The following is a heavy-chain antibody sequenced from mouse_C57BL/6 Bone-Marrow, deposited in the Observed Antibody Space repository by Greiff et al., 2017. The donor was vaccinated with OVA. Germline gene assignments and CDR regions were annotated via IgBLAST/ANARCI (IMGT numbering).Heavy chain of an antibody. J-gene: IGHJ2*01. D-gene: IGHD1-1*01. Sequence: QVQLQQSGPELVKPGASVKISCKASGYSFTSYYIHWVKQRPGQGLEWIGWIYPGSGTTKYTETFKGKATLTADPSSSTAYMQLSSLTSEDSSVYYCARRLTTVVDFDYWGQGTTLTVSS. CDR1: GYSFTSYY. CDR2: IYPGSGTT. V-gene: IGHV1-66*01. CDR3: ARRLTTVVDFDY.